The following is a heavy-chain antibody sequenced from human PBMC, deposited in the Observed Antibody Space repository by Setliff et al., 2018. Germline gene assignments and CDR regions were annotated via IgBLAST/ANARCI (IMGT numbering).Heavy chain of an antibody. CDR2: TIPIFGST. J-gene: IGHJ4*02. V-gene: IGHV1-69*05. D-gene: IGHD3-10*02. Sequence: SVKVSCKASGDTFSSYGISWVRQAPGQGLEWMGGTIPIFGSTNYAQKFQDRVTIITDESTSTAYMELSSLRTEDTAVYYCARDRRRVFGDYVNNLDYWGQGTLVTVSS. CDR3: ARDRRRVFGDYVNNLDY. CDR1: GDTFSSYG.